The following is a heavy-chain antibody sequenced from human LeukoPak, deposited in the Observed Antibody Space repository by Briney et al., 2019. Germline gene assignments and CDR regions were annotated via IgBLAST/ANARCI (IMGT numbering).Heavy chain of an antibody. CDR2: FFPGDPHT. Sequence: GESLKISCKGSGYSFTSYWVGGVRQMPGKGLGWMGIFFPGDPHTRPSPSFQGQVTISADKALSTADLQWSSLNASDTAMYYCARLSPSSCCCENWFAPWGQGTLVTVS. CDR3: ARLSPSSCCCENWFAP. D-gene: IGHD6-13*01. CDR1: GYSFTSYW. V-gene: IGHV5-51*01. J-gene: IGHJ5*02.